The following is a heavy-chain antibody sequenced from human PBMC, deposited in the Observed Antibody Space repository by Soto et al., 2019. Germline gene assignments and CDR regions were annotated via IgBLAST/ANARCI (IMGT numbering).Heavy chain of an antibody. V-gene: IGHV1-3*01. D-gene: IGHD5-12*01. J-gene: IGHJ4*02. CDR1: GYTFTSYA. Sequence: ASVKVSCKASGYTFTSYAMHWVRQAPGQRLEWMGWINAGNGNTKYSQKFQGRVTITRDTSASTAYMELSSLRSEDTAVYYCARDRKRYSGYEPFDYWGQGTLVTVSS. CDR2: INAGNGNT. CDR3: ARDRKRYSGYEPFDY.